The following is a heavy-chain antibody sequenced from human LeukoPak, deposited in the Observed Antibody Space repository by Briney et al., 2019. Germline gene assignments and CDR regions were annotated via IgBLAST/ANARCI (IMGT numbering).Heavy chain of an antibody. Sequence: SETLSLTCTVSSGSTSDYYWTWIRQPPGKGLEWIGHFHYSGTTNYNPSLKDRVTISVDTSKNQVYLKMSSVTAADTAMYYCATSKQWLVYVYWGQGTLVTVSS. CDR1: SGSTSDYY. D-gene: IGHD6-19*01. V-gene: IGHV4-59*01. CDR3: ATSKQWLVYVY. CDR2: FHYSGTT. J-gene: IGHJ4*02.